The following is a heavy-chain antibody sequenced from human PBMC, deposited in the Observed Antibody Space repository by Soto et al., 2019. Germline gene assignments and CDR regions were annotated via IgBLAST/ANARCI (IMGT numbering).Heavy chain of an antibody. D-gene: IGHD2-21*02. Sequence: SEPLSLTCAVSGGSFSGFYWTWIRQRPVEGLEWIVEINHSGTTNFNPSLRSRLTISLDSSKKHFSLKLTSMTAADAAVYYCARADRTLVTSYGLDVWGQGTTVTVSS. CDR1: GGSFSGFY. CDR2: INHSGTT. CDR3: ARADRTLVTSYGLDV. V-gene: IGHV4-34*01. J-gene: IGHJ6*02.